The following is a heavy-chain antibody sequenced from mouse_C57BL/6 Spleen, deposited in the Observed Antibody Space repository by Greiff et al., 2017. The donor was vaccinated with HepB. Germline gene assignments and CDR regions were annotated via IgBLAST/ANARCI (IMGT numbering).Heavy chain of an antibody. CDR3: ASAYDKAMDY. CDR1: GYTFTSYW. Sequence: QVQLKESGAELVKPGASVKLSCKASGYTFTSYWMHWVKQRPGQGLEWIGMIHPNSGSTNYNEKFKSKATLTVDKSSSTAYMQLSSLTSEDSAVYYCASAYDKAMDYWGQGTSVTVSS. V-gene: IGHV1-64*01. CDR2: IHPNSGST. D-gene: IGHD2-3*01. J-gene: IGHJ4*01.